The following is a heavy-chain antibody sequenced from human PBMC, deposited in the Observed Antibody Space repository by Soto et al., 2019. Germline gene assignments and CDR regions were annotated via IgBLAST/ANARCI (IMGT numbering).Heavy chain of an antibody. J-gene: IGHJ6*02. D-gene: IGHD6-6*01. CDR3: ARDIAAPSSLYYYYYGMDV. V-gene: IGHV6-1*01. CDR2: TYYRSKWYN. Sequence: SQTLSLTCAISGDSVSSNSAAWNWIRQSPSRGLEWLGRTYYRSKWYNDYAVSVRSRITINPDTSKNQFSLQLNSVTPEDTAVSYCARDIAAPSSLYYYYYGMDVWGQGTTVTVSS. CDR1: GDSVSSNSAA.